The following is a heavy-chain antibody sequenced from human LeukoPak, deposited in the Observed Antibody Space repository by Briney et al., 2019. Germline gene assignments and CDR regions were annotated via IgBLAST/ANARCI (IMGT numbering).Heavy chain of an antibody. CDR1: GGSFSGYY. D-gene: IGHD4-11*01. J-gene: IGHJ4*02. CDR2: INHSGST. V-gene: IGHV4-34*01. Sequence: PSETLSLTCAVYGGSFSGYYWSWIRQPPGKGLEWIGEINHSGSTNYNPSPKSRVTISVDQSKNQFSLKLSSVTAADTAVFYCARRTTVTIPFGYWGQGTLVTVSS. CDR3: ARRTTVTIPFGY.